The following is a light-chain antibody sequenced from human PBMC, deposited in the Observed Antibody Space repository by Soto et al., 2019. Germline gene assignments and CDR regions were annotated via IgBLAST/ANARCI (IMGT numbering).Light chain of an antibody. CDR3: PHYDDWPPT. Sequence: VMTQSPATLSVSTGERATLSCRASHSVSRKLAWYQQRPGQAPRLLINSASIRVTGVPGRFRGSGSGTEFTLSIASLQSEDFGIYYCPHYDDWPPTFGQGTKVDIK. V-gene: IGKV3-15*01. CDR1: HSVSRK. CDR2: SAS. J-gene: IGKJ1*01.